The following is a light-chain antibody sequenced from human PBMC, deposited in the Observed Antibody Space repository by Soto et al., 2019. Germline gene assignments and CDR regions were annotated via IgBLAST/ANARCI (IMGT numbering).Light chain of an antibody. CDR2: GAS. CDR3: QYGRSPLFT. V-gene: IGKV3-20*01. J-gene: IGKJ3*01. Sequence: EIVLTQSPGTLSLSPGERATLSCRDSQSISSSNLAWYQQTPGQAPRLLIYGASSRATGIPDRFSGSGSGTDFTLTISRLEPEDFAVYYCQYGRSPLFTFGPGTTVDIK. CDR1: QSISSSN.